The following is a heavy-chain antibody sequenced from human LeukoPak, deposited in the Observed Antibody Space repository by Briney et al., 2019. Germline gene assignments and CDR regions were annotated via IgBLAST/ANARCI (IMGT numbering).Heavy chain of an antibody. J-gene: IGHJ4*02. CDR1: GYTFTNYY. Sequence: ASVKVSCKASGYTFTNYYMHWVRQAPGQGLEWMGLIRPSGGISYAQKFQGRFTMTRDTSTSTVYMELSSLISEDTAVYYCTREPFAPFHKLFDYWGQGTLVTVSS. D-gene: IGHD2/OR15-2a*01. CDR3: TREPFAPFHKLFDY. V-gene: IGHV1-46*01. CDR2: IRPSGGI.